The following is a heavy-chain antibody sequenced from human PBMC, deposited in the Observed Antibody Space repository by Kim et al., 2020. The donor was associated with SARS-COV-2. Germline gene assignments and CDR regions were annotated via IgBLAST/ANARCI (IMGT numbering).Heavy chain of an antibody. D-gene: IGHD4-17*01. V-gene: IGHV3-9*01. J-gene: IGHJ6*02. Sequence: GGSLRLSCAASGFSFDDYAMHWVRQVPGKGLEWVSGISWNSGSIAYADSVKGRFTVSRDNAKNSPYLQMDSLRPEDTAFYYCAKGLSTVTSYGMDVWGQGTTVTVSS. CDR2: ISWNSGSI. CDR3: AKGLSTVTSYGMDV. CDR1: GFSFDDYA.